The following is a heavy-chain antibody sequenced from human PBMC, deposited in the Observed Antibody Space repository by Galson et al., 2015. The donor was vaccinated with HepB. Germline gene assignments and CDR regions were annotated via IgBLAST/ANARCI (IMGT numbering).Heavy chain of an antibody. D-gene: IGHD2-15*01. CDR3: ARWWDNHSPMDS. CDR2: IGTYNGTT. J-gene: IGHJ4*02. CDR1: GYTFTNNG. Sequence: SVKVSCKASGYTFTNNGITWVRQAPGQRLEWMGWIGTYNGTTNYALKFQDRVTMTTDTSTSTVYMELRSLTSKDTAVYYCARWWDNHSPMDSWGQGTLVTVSS. V-gene: IGHV1-18*04.